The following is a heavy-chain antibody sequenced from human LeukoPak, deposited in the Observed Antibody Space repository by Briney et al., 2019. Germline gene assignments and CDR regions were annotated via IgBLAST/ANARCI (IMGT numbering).Heavy chain of an antibody. CDR1: EFTFSSYA. D-gene: IGHD3/OR15-3a*01. V-gene: IGHV3-23*01. CDR3: AKYVSAKGPPYGLDV. J-gene: IGHJ4*02. CDR2: ISASGGST. Sequence: QSGGSLRLSCAASEFTFSSYAMQWVRQAPGKGLEWVTDISASGGSTYYADSVKGRFTISRDNSKNTLYLQMNSLRAEDTAIYYCAKYVSAKGPPYGLDVWGQGTLVTVSS.